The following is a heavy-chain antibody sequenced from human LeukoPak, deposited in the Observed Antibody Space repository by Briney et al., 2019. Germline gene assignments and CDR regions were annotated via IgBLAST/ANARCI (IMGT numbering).Heavy chain of an antibody. Sequence: SETLSLTCAVYGGSFSGYYWNWIRQPPGKGLEWIGEINHGGSTNYNPSLKSRVTISVDTSKNQFSLKLSSVTAADTAVYYCASRLAAGPFDYWGQGTLVTVSS. V-gene: IGHV4-34*01. CDR3: ASRLAAGPFDY. J-gene: IGHJ4*02. CDR1: GGSFSGYY. CDR2: INHGGST. D-gene: IGHD6-6*01.